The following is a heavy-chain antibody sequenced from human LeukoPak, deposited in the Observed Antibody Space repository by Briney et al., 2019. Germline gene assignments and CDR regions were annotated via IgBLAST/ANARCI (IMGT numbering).Heavy chain of an antibody. J-gene: IGHJ4*02. V-gene: IGHV3-23*01. CDR3: ATQSYGLFAY. Sequence: PGGSLRLSCAVSGFSLGSHAMSWVRQAPGKGLEWVSASSSSDPGTYYADSVRGRFTISRDNAKNSLYLQMNSLRPDDTAVYYCATQSYGLFAYWGQGTLVTVSS. CDR1: GFSLGSHA. CDR2: SSSSDPGT. D-gene: IGHD3-16*01.